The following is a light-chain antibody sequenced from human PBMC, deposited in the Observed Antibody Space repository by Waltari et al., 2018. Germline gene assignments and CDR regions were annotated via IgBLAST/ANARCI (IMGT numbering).Light chain of an antibody. CDR2: GAS. CDR1: QTIFML. J-gene: IGKJ1*01. Sequence: DIQMTQSPSSLYASLGVRGTITCRASQTIFMLLNWYQQIPGKAPNLLIYGASNLLSRVPLRFSGSGSGTDFTLTISSLQPEDVATYYCQESFTSPRTFGPGTKVEI. CDR3: QESFTSPRT. V-gene: IGKV1-39*01.